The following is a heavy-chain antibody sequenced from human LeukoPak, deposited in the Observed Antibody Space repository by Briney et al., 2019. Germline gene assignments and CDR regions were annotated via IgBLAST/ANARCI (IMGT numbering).Heavy chain of an antibody. D-gene: IGHD4-23*01. CDR2: IKHDGSEK. J-gene: IGHJ4*02. CDR3: ARDLIYGGNAFRDY. V-gene: IGHV3-7*01. CDR1: GFTFSSYW. Sequence: GGSLRLSCAASGFTFSSYWMSWVRQAPGKGLEWVANIKHDGSEKYFVDSVKGRFTISRDNAKNSLYLQMDSLRAEDTAVYYCARDLIYGGNAFRDYWGQGTLVTVSS.